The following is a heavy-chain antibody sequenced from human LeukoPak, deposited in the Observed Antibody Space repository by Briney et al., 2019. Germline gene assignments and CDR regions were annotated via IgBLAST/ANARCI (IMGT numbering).Heavy chain of an antibody. V-gene: IGHV1-18*01. CDR3: ARWERYFDLDQYYFDY. Sequence: ASVKVSCKASGYTFTSYGISWVRQAPGQGLEWMGWISAYNGNTNYAQKLQGRVTMTTDTSTSTAYMELRSLRSDDTAVYYCARWERYFDLDQYYFDYWGQGTLVTVSS. CDR2: ISAYNGNT. J-gene: IGHJ4*02. D-gene: IGHD3-9*01. CDR1: GYTFTSYG.